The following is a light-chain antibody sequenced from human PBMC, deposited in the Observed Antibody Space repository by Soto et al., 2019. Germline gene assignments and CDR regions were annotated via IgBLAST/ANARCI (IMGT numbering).Light chain of an antibody. Sequence: DIQMTQSPSTLSASVGDRVTITCRASQSISSWLAWYQQKPGKAPKLLIYKASSLESGVPSRFSVNASGTELTLTISSLQPDDFATYYCQQYNSYPYTFGQGTKLEIK. CDR2: KAS. CDR1: QSISSW. V-gene: IGKV1-5*03. J-gene: IGKJ2*01. CDR3: QQYNSYPYT.